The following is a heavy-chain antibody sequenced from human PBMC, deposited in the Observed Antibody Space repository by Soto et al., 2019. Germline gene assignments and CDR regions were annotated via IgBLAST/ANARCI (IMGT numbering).Heavy chain of an antibody. D-gene: IGHD3-22*01. CDR1: GFNFSSYW. V-gene: IGHV3-74*01. J-gene: IGHJ4*02. Sequence: PGGSLRLSFASSGFNFSSYWMHWFRQSPGKGLVWVSRINSDGSSTSYADSVKGRFTIPRDNAKNSLYLQMNSLRAEDTAVYYCARDGYYYDSSGYRGGYFDYWGQGTLVTVSS. CDR3: ARDGYYYDSSGYRGGYFDY. CDR2: INSDGSST.